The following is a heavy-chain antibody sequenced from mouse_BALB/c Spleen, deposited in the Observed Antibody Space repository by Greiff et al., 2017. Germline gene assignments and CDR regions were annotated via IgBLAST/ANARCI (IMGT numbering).Heavy chain of an antibody. Sequence: EVQLQESGPGLVKPSQSLSLTCTVTGYSITSDYAWNWIRQFPGNKLEWMGYISYSGSTSYNPSLKSRISITRDTSKNQFFLQLNSVTTEDTATYYCARPSIHYYGYGYFDVWGAGTTVTVSS. J-gene: IGHJ1*01. CDR1: GYSITSDYA. D-gene: IGHD1-2*01. V-gene: IGHV3-2*02. CDR2: ISYSGST. CDR3: ARPSIHYYGYGYFDV.